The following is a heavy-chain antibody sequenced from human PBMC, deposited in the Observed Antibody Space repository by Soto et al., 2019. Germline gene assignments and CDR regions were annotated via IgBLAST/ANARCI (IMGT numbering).Heavy chain of an antibody. V-gene: IGHV3-21*01. D-gene: IGHD1-1*01. Sequence: GGSLRLSCAASGFTFSSYSMNWVRQAPGKGLEWVSSISSSSSYIYYADSVKGRFTISRDNAKNSLYLQMNSLRAEDTAVYYCARDPNWNGFQDDYWGQGTLVTVSS. J-gene: IGHJ4*02. CDR1: GFTFSSYS. CDR3: ARDPNWNGFQDDY. CDR2: ISSSSSYI.